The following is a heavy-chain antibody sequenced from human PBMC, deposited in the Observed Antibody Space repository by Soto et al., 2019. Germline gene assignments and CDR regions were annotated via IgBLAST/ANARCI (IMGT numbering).Heavy chain of an antibody. Sequence: DSVKVSCKASGYTFTDCYVHWVRQAPGQGLEWMGWINPKSGGTNIAQRFKGRVNMTRDMSISTVYMEMNRLKSDDTAVYYCVRDGLVSSARYYFDYWGQGTLVTVSS. V-gene: IGHV1-2*02. J-gene: IGHJ4*02. CDR3: VRDGLVSSARYYFDY. CDR1: GYTFTDCY. CDR2: INPKSGGT. D-gene: IGHD6-13*01.